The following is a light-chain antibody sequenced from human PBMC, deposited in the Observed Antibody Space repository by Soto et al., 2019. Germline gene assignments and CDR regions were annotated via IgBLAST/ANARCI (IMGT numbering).Light chain of an antibody. J-gene: IGKJ5*01. CDR1: QSVSNNY. CDR3: QQYGST. Sequence: VLTQSQSALSLCTEKRDTLSCRASQSVSNNYLAWYQQKPGQAPRLLIYGASNRATGIPDRFSGSGSGTDFTLTISRLEPEDVAVYYGQQYGSTFGQGTRLEIK. CDR2: GAS. V-gene: IGKV3-20*01.